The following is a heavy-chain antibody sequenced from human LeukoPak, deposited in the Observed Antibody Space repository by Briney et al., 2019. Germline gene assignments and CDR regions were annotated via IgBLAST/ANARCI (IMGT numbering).Heavy chain of an antibody. V-gene: IGHV1-8*03. CDR1: GYTFINHD. CDR2: MNSNSGNT. J-gene: IGHJ5*02. Sequence: ASVKVSCKASGYTFINHDIDWFRQAAGQGLEWMGWMNSNSGNTGYAQKFQGRVTFTRSTSISTAYMELSSLRSDDTAVYYCARGSGSGGRDWFDPWGQGTLVTVSS. CDR3: ARGSGSGGRDWFDP. D-gene: IGHD1-26*01.